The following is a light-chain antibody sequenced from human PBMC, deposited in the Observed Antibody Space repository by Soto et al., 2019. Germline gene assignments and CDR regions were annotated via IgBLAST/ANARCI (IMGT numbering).Light chain of an antibody. CDR1: QSLVHSDGIAY. V-gene: IGKV2-30*02. CDR2: KVS. J-gene: IGKJ5*01. CDR3: MQGTHWPIT. Sequence: DVVMTRSALSLPVTLGEPASISCRSNQSLVHSDGIAYFSWFQQRPGRSPRRXIYKVSNRDSGVPARFSGSGSGTDFALKISRVEAADVGVYYCMQGTHWPITFGQGTRLEIK.